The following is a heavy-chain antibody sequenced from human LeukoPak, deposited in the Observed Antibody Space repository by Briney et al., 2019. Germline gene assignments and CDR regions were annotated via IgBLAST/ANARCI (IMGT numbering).Heavy chain of an antibody. CDR3: SDPGGPAGGVFDI. Sequence: GGSLRLSCAASGFTFSSFAMSWVRQAPGKGLEWVSSISGSGDSTYYANSVQGRFTLSRDNFKNTVYLQIISLRAEDTAIYYCSDPGGPAGGVFDIWGQGTLVTVSS. D-gene: IGHD2-2*01. V-gene: IGHV3-23*01. CDR1: GFTFSSFA. J-gene: IGHJ3*02. CDR2: ISGSGDST.